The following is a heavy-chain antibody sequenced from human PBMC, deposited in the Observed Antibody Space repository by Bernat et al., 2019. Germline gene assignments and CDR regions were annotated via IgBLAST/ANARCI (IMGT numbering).Heavy chain of an antibody. CDR1: GFTVSSNY. Sequence: EVQLVESGGGLIQPGGSLRLSCAASGFTVSSNYMSWVRQAPGNGLEWVSVIYRGGSTYYAGTVKGRFTLSRDNSKNTLYLQMNSLRAEDTTVYYCAKDLQYSSSWYPYYYYGMDVWGQGTTVTVSS. J-gene: IGHJ6*02. V-gene: IGHV3-53*01. CDR2: IYRGGST. CDR3: AKDLQYSSSWYPYYYYGMDV. D-gene: IGHD6-13*01.